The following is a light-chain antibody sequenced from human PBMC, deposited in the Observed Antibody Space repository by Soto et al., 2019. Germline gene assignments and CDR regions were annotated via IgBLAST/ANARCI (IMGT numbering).Light chain of an antibody. CDR2: GNN. J-gene: IGLJ3*02. CDR3: QSHDSGLSGV. V-gene: IGLV1-40*01. Sequence: QSVLTQPPSVSGAPGQSITISCTGSSSIGAGYDVQWYQQVPGTAPKLLIYGNNNRPSGVPDRFSASRSGSSASLAITGLQAEDEADYYCQSHDSGLSGVFGGGTKLT. CDR1: SSIGAGYD.